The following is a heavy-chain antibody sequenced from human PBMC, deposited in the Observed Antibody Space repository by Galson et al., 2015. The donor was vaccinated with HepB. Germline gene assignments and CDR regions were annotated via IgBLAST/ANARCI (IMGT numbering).Heavy chain of an antibody. V-gene: IGHV3-30*02. Sequence: SLRLSCAASGFIFSDSSMHWVRQSPGKGLEWLSFLQHDESRVFYGDTVKGRLTISRDSSKNMLLLQMNSLTTEDSGVYYCAKDNPVLPSWGQGTLVTVSS. CDR1: GFIFSDSS. CDR2: LQHDESRV. CDR3: AKDNPVLPS. J-gene: IGHJ4*02.